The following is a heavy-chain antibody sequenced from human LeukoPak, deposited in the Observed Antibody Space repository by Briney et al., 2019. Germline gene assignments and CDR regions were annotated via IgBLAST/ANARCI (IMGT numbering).Heavy chain of an antibody. J-gene: IGHJ4*02. CDR3: SQGSGQYFHY. CDR1: GLTLSDVW. V-gene: IGHV3-15*07. D-gene: IGHD2-15*01. Sequence: NPGGSLRLSCAVSGLTLSDVWMNWVRQAPGKGLEWVGRIRSKTAGGTTDFAAPVKGRFAIFRDDSENTVYLQMNSLTVEDTAVYYCSQGSGQYFHYWGQGTLVTVSS. CDR2: IRSKTAGGTT.